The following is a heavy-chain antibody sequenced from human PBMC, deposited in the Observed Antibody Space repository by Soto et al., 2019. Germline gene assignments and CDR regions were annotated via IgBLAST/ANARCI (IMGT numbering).Heavy chain of an antibody. J-gene: IGHJ5*02. CDR1: GYTFTSYA. CDR2: INADNGNT. CDR3: GRDQCIAAAGLFTAINNWFDP. Sequence: GASVKVSCKASGYTFTSYAMHWVRQAPGQRLEWMGWINADNGNTKYSQKVQGRVTITRDTSASTAYMELRSLRSDDTAVYYCGRDQCIAAAGLFTAINNWFDPWGQGTLVTVSS. D-gene: IGHD6-13*01. V-gene: IGHV1-3*01.